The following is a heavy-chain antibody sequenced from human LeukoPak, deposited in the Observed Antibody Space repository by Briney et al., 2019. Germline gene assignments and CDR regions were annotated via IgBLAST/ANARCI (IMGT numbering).Heavy chain of an antibody. Sequence: GASVKVSCKASGYTFTSYYMHWVRQAPGQGLEWMGIINPSGGSTSYAQKLQGRVTITRDMSTSTVYMELSSLRSEDTAVYYCARTASYINSTGDAFDIWGQGTMVTVSS. D-gene: IGHD6-13*01. V-gene: IGHV1-46*01. J-gene: IGHJ3*02. CDR1: GYTFTSYY. CDR3: ARTASYINSTGDAFDI. CDR2: INPSGGST.